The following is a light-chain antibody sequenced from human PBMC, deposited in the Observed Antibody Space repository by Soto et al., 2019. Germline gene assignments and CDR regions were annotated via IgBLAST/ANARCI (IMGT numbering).Light chain of an antibody. CDR3: QQYNNWPLWT. J-gene: IGKJ1*01. Sequence: DIQMTRSPSTLSASVGDRVTITCRASQSISSWLAWYQQKPGKAPKLLIYDASSLESGVPARFSGSGSGTEFTLTISSLQSEDFAVYYCQQYNNWPLWTFGQGTKVDI. CDR2: DAS. V-gene: IGKV1-5*01. CDR1: QSISSW.